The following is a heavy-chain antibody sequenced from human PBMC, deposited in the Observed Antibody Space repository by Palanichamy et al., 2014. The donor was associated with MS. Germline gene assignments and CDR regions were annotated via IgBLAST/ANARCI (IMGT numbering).Heavy chain of an antibody. V-gene: IGHV3-33*01. CDR2: IWYDGSNK. CDR1: GFTFSSYG. CDR3: ATYCGGDCYSWGGII. D-gene: IGHD2-21*02. J-gene: IGHJ4*02. Sequence: QVQLVEVWGGVVRPGRSLRLSCAASGFTFSSYGMHWVRQAPGKGLEWVAVIWYDGSNKYYADSVKGRFTISRDNSKNTLYLQMNSLRAEDTAVYYCATYCGGDCYSWGGIIWGQGTLVTVSS.